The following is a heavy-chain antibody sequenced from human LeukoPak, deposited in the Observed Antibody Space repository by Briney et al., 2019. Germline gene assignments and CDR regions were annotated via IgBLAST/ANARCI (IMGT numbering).Heavy chain of an antibody. Sequence: QTGGSLRLSCAASGFTFSSYDMHWVRQAPGLGPEWVAVISYDGGDKYYADSVKVRFTISRDNSKNTLYLQMNGLRAEDTALYSCAKSNVIRGFVVEEGFDPWGQGTLVTVS. J-gene: IGHJ5*02. CDR1: GFTFSSYD. D-gene: IGHD3-10*01. CDR3: AKSNVIRGFVVEEGFDP. V-gene: IGHV3-30*18. CDR2: ISYDGGDK.